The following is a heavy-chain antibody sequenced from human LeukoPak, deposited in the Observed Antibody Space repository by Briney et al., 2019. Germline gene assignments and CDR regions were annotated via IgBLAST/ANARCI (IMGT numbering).Heavy chain of an antibody. CDR2: IYSGGST. D-gene: IGHD6-13*01. CDR1: GFTVSSNY. Sequence: GGSLRLSCAASGFTVSSNYMSWVRQAPGKGLEWVSVIYSGGSTYYADPVKGRFTISRDNSKNTLYLQMNSLRAEDTAVYYCARRGSSWYVPFDYWGQGTLVTVSS. V-gene: IGHV3-53*01. CDR3: ARRGSSWYVPFDY. J-gene: IGHJ4*02.